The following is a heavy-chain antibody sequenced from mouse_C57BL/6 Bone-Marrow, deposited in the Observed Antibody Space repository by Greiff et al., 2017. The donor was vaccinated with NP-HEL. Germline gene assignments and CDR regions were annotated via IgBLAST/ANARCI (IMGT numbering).Heavy chain of an antibody. D-gene: IGHD2-1*01. Sequence: EVKLMESGGGLVQPGGSLKLSCAASGFTFSDYYMYWVRQTPEKRLEWVAYISNGGGSTYYPDTVKGRFTISRDNAKNTLYLQMSRLKSEDTAMYYCASSPGGNYKDYYAMDYWGQGTSVTVSS. CDR2: ISNGGGST. J-gene: IGHJ4*01. V-gene: IGHV5-12*01. CDR3: ASSPGGNYKDYYAMDY. CDR1: GFTFSDYY.